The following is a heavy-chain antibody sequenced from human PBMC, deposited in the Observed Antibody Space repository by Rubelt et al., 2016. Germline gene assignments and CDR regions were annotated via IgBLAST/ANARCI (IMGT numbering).Heavy chain of an antibody. CDR3: ARGTDFWSGFGLDY. CDR1: GGSISSYY. CDR2: IYYSGST. Sequence: QVQLQESGPGLVKPSETLSLTCTVSGGSISSYYWSWIRQPPGKGLEWIGYIYYSGSTNYNPSLKSRVTISVDTSKNQFSLKLSSVTAADTAVYYCARGTDFWSGFGLDYWGQGTLVTVSS. V-gene: IGHV4-59*01. J-gene: IGHJ4*02. D-gene: IGHD3-3*01.